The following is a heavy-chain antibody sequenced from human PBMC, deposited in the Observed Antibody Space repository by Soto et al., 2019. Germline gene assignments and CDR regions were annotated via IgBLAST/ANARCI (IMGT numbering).Heavy chain of an antibody. Sequence: EVQLVESGGGLVKPGESLRLSGAASGFTFGSYSLNRVRQAQGKGLEWVSYISTSSSNIYYADSVKGRFTISRDNANNSLYLQMNSLRDGDTAVYYCARDWYSNALAPDAFDIWGQGTMVIVSS. D-gene: IGHD5-18*01. CDR1: GFTFGSYS. CDR3: ARDWYSNALAPDAFDI. CDR2: ISTSSSNI. J-gene: IGHJ3*02. V-gene: IGHV3-48*02.